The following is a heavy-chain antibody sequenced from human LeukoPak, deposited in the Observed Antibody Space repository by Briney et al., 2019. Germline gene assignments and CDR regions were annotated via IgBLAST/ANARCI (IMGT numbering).Heavy chain of an antibody. J-gene: IGHJ3*02. Sequence: PSETLSLTCAVYGGSFSGYYWGWIRQPPGKGLEWIGSIYHSGSTYYNPSLKSRVTISVDTSKNQFSLKLSSVTAADTAVYYCARPMTAALGAFDIWGQGTMVTVSS. V-gene: IGHV4-38-2*01. CDR1: GGSFSGYY. CDR2: IYHSGST. CDR3: ARPMTAALGAFDI.